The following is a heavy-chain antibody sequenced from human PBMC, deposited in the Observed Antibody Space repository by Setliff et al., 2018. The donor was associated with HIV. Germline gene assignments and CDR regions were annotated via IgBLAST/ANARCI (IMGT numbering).Heavy chain of an antibody. CDR2: INSGTGNT. V-gene: IGHV1-3*01. CDR1: GFIFTNYG. Sequence: GASVKVSCKASGFIFTNYGIHWVRQAPGYSLEWMGFINSGTGNTIYSQKFQGRVTFSRDTSASTAYMELSSLRSEDTAVYYCANSVTDASYWYFIHWGRGSPVTVSS. J-gene: IGHJ2*01. CDR3: ANSVTDASYWYFIH. D-gene: IGHD4-17*01.